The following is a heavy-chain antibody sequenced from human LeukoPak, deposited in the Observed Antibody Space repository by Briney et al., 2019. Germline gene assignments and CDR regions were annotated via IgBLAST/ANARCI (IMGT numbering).Heavy chain of an antibody. CDR3: AKDMVRGDCSGGRCYPLGY. Sequence: GGSLRLSCAASGFTFSSYWMSWVRQAPGKWLEWVADITQDGSEKYYVDSVKGRFTISRDNAKNSLYLLMTSLRAEDTALYYCAKDMVRGDCSGGRCYPLGYWGRGTRVTVSS. V-gene: IGHV3-7*03. CDR2: ITQDGSEK. D-gene: IGHD2-15*01. J-gene: IGHJ4*02. CDR1: GFTFSSYW.